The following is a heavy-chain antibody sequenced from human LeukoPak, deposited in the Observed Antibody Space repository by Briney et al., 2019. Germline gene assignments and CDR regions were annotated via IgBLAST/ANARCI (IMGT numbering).Heavy chain of an antibody. D-gene: IGHD1-1*01. CDR2: ISSSSSSI. CDR1: GFTFRSYN. J-gene: IGHJ4*02. Sequence: PGGSLRLSCAASGFTFRSYNFHWVRQAPGKGLEWVSFISSSSSSIYYADSVKGRFTISRDNAKNSLYLQVNSLRAEDTAVYYCARGTGTTAYFDHWGQGTLVTVSS. CDR3: ARGTGTTAYFDH. V-gene: IGHV3-21*01.